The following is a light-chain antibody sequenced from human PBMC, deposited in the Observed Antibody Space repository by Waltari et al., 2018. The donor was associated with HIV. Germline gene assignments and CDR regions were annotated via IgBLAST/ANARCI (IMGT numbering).Light chain of an antibody. CDR1: QSVRSY. CDR3: QQRSNWPPGGAYT. J-gene: IGKJ2*01. V-gene: IGKV3-11*01. Sequence: EIVLTQSPATLSLSPGDRATLSCRASQSVRSYLAWYQQKPGQATRLLIYDASDRATGTPASLSGSGSGTEFTLTISSLEPEDFAVYYCQQRSNWPPGGAYTFGQGTKLEIK. CDR2: DAS.